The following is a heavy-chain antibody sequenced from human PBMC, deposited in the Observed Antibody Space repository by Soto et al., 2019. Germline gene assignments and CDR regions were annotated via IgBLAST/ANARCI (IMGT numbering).Heavy chain of an antibody. D-gene: IGHD3-22*01. Sequence: QVQLVQSGAEVKKPGASVKVSCKASGYTFTSYDINWVRQATGQGLEWMGWMNPNSGNTGYAQKFQDRVTMTRNTCISSAYMELSSLRSEDTAVYYCARGWLGRYYDSSGYYSDYWGEGTLVTVSS. V-gene: IGHV1-8*01. CDR3: ARGWLGRYYDSSGYYSDY. CDR1: GYTFTSYD. J-gene: IGHJ4*02. CDR2: MNPNSGNT.